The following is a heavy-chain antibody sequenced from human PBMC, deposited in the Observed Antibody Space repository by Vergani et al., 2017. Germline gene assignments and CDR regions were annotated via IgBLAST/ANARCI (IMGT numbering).Heavy chain of an antibody. V-gene: IGHV1-69*01. D-gene: IGHD2-2*01. Sequence: QVQLVQSGAEVKKPGSSVKVSCKSSGGTFSNHVLAWVRQAPGQGLEWMGGILPLFGTPTYAQRFQGRVTITADESTTTAYMELTSLSSEDSAIYYCARDGGSGVEVAAAIRYYYYNMDVWGEGTTVTVS. CDR1: GGTFSNHV. J-gene: IGHJ6*03. CDR2: ILPLFGTP. CDR3: ARDGGSGVEVAAAIRYYYYNMDV.